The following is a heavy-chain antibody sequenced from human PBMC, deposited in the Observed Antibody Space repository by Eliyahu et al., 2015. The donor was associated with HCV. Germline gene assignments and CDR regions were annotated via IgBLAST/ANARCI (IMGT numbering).Heavy chain of an antibody. CDR2: IYYNGST. CDR3: ARPLYYDSTAFDI. CDR1: GGSISSYY. D-gene: IGHD3-22*01. Sequence: QVQLQESGPGLVKPSETLSLTCTVSGGSISSYYWSWIRQPPGKGLEWIGYIYYNGSTNYNPSLKSRVTISVATSKNQFSLKLSSVTPADTAVYYCARPLYYDSTAFDIWGQGTMVTVSS. V-gene: IGHV4-59*01. J-gene: IGHJ3*02.